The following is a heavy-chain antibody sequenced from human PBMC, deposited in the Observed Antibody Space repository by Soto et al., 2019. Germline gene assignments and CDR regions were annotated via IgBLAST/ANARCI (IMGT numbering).Heavy chain of an antibody. Sequence: QVQLVESGGGVVQPGRSLRLSCAASGFTFSSYAMHWVRQAPGKGLEWVAVISYDGSNKYYADSVKGRFTISRDNSKNTLYLQMNSLRAEDTAVYYCASHYGDYHTYFQHWGQGTLVTVSS. CDR1: GFTFSSYA. V-gene: IGHV3-30-3*01. CDR2: ISYDGSNK. D-gene: IGHD4-17*01. J-gene: IGHJ1*01. CDR3: ASHYGDYHTYFQH.